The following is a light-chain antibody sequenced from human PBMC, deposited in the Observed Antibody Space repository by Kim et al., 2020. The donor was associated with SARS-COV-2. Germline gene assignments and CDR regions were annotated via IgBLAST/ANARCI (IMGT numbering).Light chain of an antibody. CDR1: QGIHCW. J-gene: IGKJ5*01. CDR3: QQADSFPIT. V-gene: IGKV1D-12*01. CDR2: AAT. Sequence: AVVGDRVTITCRASQGIHCWLAWYQQKQGKAPKLLIYAATNLQGGVPSRFSGSGSGTDFTLTISSLQPEDSASYYCQQADSFPITFGQGTRLEIK.